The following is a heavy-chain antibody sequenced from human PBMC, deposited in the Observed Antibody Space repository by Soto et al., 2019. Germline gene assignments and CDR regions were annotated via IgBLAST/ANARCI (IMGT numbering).Heavy chain of an antibody. CDR3: ARGRAAAGIGYYYYGMDV. CDR1: GDSINSYY. V-gene: IGHV4-59*01. CDR2: IYYTGST. Sequence: QVQLQESGPGLVKPSETLSLTCTVSGDSINSYYWSWIRQRPGKGLEWIGYIYYTGSTNSNPSLKSRVTISVDTSKNQFSLKLNSVTAADTAVYYCARGRAAAGIGYYYYGMDVWGQGTTVTVSS. D-gene: IGHD6-13*01. J-gene: IGHJ6*02.